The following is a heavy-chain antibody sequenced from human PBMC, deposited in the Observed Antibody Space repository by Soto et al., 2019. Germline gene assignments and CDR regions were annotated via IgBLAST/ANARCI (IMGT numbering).Heavy chain of an antibody. CDR2: IMPIFGTT. Sequence: GASVKVSCKASGGNFTSHGVSWVRQAPGQGLEFMGGIMPIFGTTNYAQKFRGRVTITADEPTSTVYMELRSLGSEDTAVYYCAGVSGRGWYNWFDPWGQGTPVTVSS. J-gene: IGHJ5*02. D-gene: IGHD6-19*01. CDR3: AGVSGRGWYNWFDP. CDR1: GGNFTSHG. V-gene: IGHV1-69*13.